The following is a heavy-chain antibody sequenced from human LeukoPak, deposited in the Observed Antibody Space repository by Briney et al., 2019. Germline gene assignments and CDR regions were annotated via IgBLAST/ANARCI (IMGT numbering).Heavy chain of an antibody. D-gene: IGHD7-27*01. J-gene: IGHJ5*02. V-gene: IGHV4-31*03. CDR1: GGSISSGGYY. Sequence: SQTLSLTCTVSGGSISSGGYYWSWIRQHPGKGLEWIGYIYTSGSTNYNPSLKSRVTISVDTSKNQFSLKLSSVTAADTAVYYCARLVSRTWGATLDPWGQGTLVTVSS. CDR3: ARLVSRTWGATLDP. CDR2: IYTSGST.